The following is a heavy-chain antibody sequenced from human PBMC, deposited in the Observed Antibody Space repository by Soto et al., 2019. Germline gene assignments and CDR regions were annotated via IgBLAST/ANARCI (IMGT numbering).Heavy chain of an antibody. Sequence: SETLSLTCAVSGGSISSSNWWSWVRQPPGKGLEWIGSIYCSGSTYYNPSLKSRVTISVDTSKNQFSLKLSSVTAADTAVYYCARRHYGSGKPFAYRGQGTLVTVSS. CDR3: ARRHYGSGKPFAY. D-gene: IGHD3-10*01. J-gene: IGHJ4*02. V-gene: IGHV4-39*01. CDR2: IYCSGST. CDR1: GGSISSSNW.